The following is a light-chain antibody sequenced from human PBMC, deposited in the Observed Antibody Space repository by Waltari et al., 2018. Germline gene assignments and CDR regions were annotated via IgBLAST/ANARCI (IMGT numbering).Light chain of an antibody. Sequence: VTISCTGTTSDVGGYNYVSWYQHHPGKAPKLMIFDVTQRPSGVPDRFSGSKSANTASLTISGLQAEDEADYYCCSFAGTYTWVFGGGTKVTVL. CDR3: CSFAGTYTWV. CDR1: TSDVGGYNY. J-gene: IGLJ3*02. V-gene: IGLV2-11*01. CDR2: DVT.